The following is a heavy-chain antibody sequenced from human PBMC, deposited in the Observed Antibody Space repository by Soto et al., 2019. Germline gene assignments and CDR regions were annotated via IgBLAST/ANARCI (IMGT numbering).Heavy chain of an antibody. J-gene: IGHJ4*02. CDR3: ATIWSGSCYSECYLDH. D-gene: IGHD2-15*01. V-gene: IGHV3-33*01. CDR2: IWYDGSNS. CDR1: GFTFSSHA. Sequence: GGSLRLSCATSGFTFSSHAMHWVRQAPGKGLEWVAVIWYDGSNSYYADSVKGRFTTFRDNSKNMLFLQMNSLRADDTAIYYCATIWSGSCYSECYLDHWGQGALVTVSS.